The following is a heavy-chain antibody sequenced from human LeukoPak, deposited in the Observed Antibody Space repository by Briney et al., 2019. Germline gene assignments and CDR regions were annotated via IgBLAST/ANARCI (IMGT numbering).Heavy chain of an antibody. CDR2: INPSGGRT. J-gene: IGHJ3*02. D-gene: IGHD2/OR15-2a*01. CDR3: AKNHDSNTYHTDDAFDI. V-gene: IGHV1-46*01. Sequence: ASVKVSCKASGYSFTSYYLHWIRQAPGQGLEWMGMINPSGGRTNYAQKFQGRVTMTGDTSTTTVYMELSSLRSEDTAIYYCAKNHDSNTYHTDDAFDIWGQGTMVTVSS. CDR1: GYSFTSYY.